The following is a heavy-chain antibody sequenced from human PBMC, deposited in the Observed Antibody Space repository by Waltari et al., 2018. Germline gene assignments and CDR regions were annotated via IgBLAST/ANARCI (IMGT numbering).Heavy chain of an antibody. Sequence: QVHLVQSGAEVKKPGASVKVSCKASGYTFSKYALHWVRQATGQSLEWMGWINTDTGNTRYSQKFQARVTISRDTSASTGYMELSSLRSEDTAVYYCAKVKCTNIICYLDYWGQGTLVSVSS. V-gene: IGHV1-3*04. CDR2: INTDTGNT. CDR3: AKVKCTNIICYLDY. CDR1: GYTFSKYA. D-gene: IGHD2-2*01. J-gene: IGHJ4*02.